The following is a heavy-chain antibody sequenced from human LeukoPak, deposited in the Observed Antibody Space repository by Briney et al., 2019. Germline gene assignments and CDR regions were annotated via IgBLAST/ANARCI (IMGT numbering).Heavy chain of an antibody. CDR2: MYLSGTT. V-gene: IGHV4-4*02. CDR1: GFTVSNNY. CDR3: AGLVGRYSSGLYYYYFDY. Sequence: GSLRLSCAASGFTVSNNYMNWVRQAPGKGLEWIGEMYLSGTTHSNPSVKSRVTISIDKSKNQFFLNLSSVTAADTAVYYCAGLVGRYSSGLYYYYFDYWGQGTLVTVSS. J-gene: IGHJ4*02. D-gene: IGHD3-22*01.